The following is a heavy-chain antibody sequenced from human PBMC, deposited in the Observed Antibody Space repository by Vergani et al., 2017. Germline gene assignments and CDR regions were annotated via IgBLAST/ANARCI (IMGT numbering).Heavy chain of an antibody. V-gene: IGHV1-2*02. CDR3: ARSSMTAIFEAGGLYYYYDYMNV. D-gene: IGHD3-3*01. CDR2: INPNSGGT. Sequence: QVQLVQSGPEVKKPGASLTVSCKASGYTFTGYYMHWVRQAPGQGLEWMGWINPNSGGTNYTQKFQGSFTITSDTSICTAYMELSSLRSEYPAGYYCARSSMTAIFEAGGLYYYYDYMNVWGEACTVTVSS. CDR1: GYTFTGYY. J-gene: IGHJ6*03.